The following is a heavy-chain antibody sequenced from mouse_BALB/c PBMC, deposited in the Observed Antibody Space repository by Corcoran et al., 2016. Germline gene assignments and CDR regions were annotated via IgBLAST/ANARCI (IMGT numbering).Heavy chain of an antibody. CDR2: ILPGRGTS. Sequence: QVQLQQSGAELMKPGASVKISCKATGYTFSSYFIAWVKQGPGHGLEWIGEILPGRGTSNCIAKFKGRATFTADTSSNTAYMQLSSLTSEDSAVYFCARSGWDVGFPDWGQGTLVTVSA. V-gene: IGHV1-9*01. J-gene: IGHJ3*01. D-gene: IGHD3-1*01. CDR1: GYTFSSYF. CDR3: ARSGWDVGFPD.